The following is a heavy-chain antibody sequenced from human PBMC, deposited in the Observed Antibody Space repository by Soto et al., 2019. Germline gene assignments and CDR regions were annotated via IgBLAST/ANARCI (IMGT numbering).Heavy chain of an antibody. CDR2: INPNSGGT. Sequence: ASVKVSCKASGYTFTGYYMHWVRQAPGQGLEWMGWINPNSGGTNYAQKFQGWVTMTRDTSISTAYMELSRLRSDDTAVYYCARDRTVRTGPEYYFDYWGQGTLVTVSS. CDR1: GYTFTGYY. D-gene: IGHD3-9*01. V-gene: IGHV1-2*04. J-gene: IGHJ4*02. CDR3: ARDRTVRTGPEYYFDY.